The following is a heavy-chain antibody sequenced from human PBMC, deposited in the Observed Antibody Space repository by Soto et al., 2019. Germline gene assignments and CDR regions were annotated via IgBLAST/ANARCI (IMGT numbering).Heavy chain of an antibody. CDR3: ARDLGYYDSSGYFGY. CDR2: ISSRGDII. V-gene: IGHV3-11*01. J-gene: IGHJ4*02. CDR1: VFIFSDYY. D-gene: IGHD3-22*01. Sequence: SLRLSCSVSVFIFSDYYMSWIRQAPGKGLEWVSYISSRGDIIYYADSVKGRFTISRDNAKNSLYLQMNSLRAEDTAVYYCARDLGYYDSSGYFGYWGQGTLVTVSS.